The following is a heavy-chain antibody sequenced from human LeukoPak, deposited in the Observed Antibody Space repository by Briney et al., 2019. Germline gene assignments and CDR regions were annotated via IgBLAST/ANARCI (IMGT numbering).Heavy chain of an antibody. J-gene: IGHJ5*02. Sequence: GGSLRLSCAASGFTFSSYWMHWVRQAPGKGLVWVSRINSDGSSTSYADSVKGRFTISRDNAKNTLYLQMDSLRAEDTAVYYCAKGQYCGSTSCYKVNNWFDPWGQGTLVTVSS. CDR2: INSDGSST. CDR3: AKGQYCGSTSCYKVNNWFDP. CDR1: GFTFSSYW. D-gene: IGHD2-2*02. V-gene: IGHV3-74*01.